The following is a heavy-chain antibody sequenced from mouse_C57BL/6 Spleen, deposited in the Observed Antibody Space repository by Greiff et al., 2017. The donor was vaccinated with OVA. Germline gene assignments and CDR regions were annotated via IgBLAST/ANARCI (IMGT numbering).Heavy chain of an antibody. CDR1: GYTFTSYW. Sequence: QVQLKQPGAELVKPGASVKLSCKASGYTFTSYWMHWVKQRPGQGLEWIGMIHPNSGSTNYNEKFKSKATLTVDKSSSTAYMQLSSLTSEDSAVYYCARSDTTVVADLVDYWGQGTTLTVSS. D-gene: IGHD1-1*01. CDR3: ARSDTTVVADLVDY. J-gene: IGHJ2*01. CDR2: IHPNSGST. V-gene: IGHV1-64*01.